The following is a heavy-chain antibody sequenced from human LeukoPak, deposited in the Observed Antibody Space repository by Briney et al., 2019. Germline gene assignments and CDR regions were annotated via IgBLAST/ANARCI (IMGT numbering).Heavy chain of an antibody. CDR3: AKENWPPVTNPGRTSFDY. CDR2: IRFDGSNK. Sequence: PGGSLRLSCSASGFSFHTYGMHWVRKAPGKGLEWVAFIRFDGSNKYYADSVKDRFTISRDNSKNTLYLQMNSLRGEDTAVYYCAKENWPPVTNPGRTSFDYWGQGTLVTVSS. J-gene: IGHJ4*02. V-gene: IGHV3-30*02. CDR1: GFSFHTYG. D-gene: IGHD4-17*01.